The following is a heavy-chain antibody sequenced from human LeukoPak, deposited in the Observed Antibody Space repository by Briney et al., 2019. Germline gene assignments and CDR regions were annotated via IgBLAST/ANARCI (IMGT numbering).Heavy chain of an antibody. J-gene: IGHJ4*02. CDR2: ISSSGSTI. V-gene: IGHV3-11*01. CDR1: GFSFSTYW. D-gene: IGHD3-10*01. Sequence: GESLRLSCAASGFSFSTYWMSWVRQAPGKGLEWVSYISSSGSTIYYADSVKGRFTISRDNAKNSLYLQMNSLRAEDTAVYYCASSGYYGSAPPDYWGQGTLVTVSS. CDR3: ASSGYYGSAPPDY.